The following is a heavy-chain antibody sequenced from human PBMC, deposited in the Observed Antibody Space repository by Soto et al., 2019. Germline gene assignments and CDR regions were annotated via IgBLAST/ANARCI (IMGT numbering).Heavy chain of an antibody. CDR2: ISPYNDNT. Sequence: QVQLVQSGAEVKKPGASVKVSCKASDYTFTSYGINWVRQAPGQGLEWMGWISPYNDNTHYAQRFQGRVPLTTDTSTNTAYMELRSLRSDDTAVYYCARGMWELPIDYWGQGTLVTVSS. J-gene: IGHJ4*02. CDR1: DYTFTSYG. CDR3: ARGMWELPIDY. D-gene: IGHD1-26*01. V-gene: IGHV1-18*01.